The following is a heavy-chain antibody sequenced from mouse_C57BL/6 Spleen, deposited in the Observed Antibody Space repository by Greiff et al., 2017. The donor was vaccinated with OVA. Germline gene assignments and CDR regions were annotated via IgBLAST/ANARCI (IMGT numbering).Heavy chain of an antibody. J-gene: IGHJ3*01. CDR1: GYTFTSYW. CDR3: TRLGYYGSSRSY. Sequence: VQLQQPGTELVKPGASVKLSCKASGYTFTSYWMHWVKQRPGQGLEWIGNINPSNGGTNYNEKLKSKATLTVDKSSITAYMQLSSLTSEDSAVYYGTRLGYYGSSRSYWGQGTLVTVSA. CDR2: INPSNGGT. V-gene: IGHV1-53*01. D-gene: IGHD1-1*01.